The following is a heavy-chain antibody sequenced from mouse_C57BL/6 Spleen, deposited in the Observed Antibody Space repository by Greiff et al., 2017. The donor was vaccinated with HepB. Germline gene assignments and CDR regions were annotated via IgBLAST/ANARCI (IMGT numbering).Heavy chain of an antibody. V-gene: IGHV1-55*01. Sequence: VQLQQPGAELVKPGASVKMSCKASGYTLTSYWITWVKQRPGQGLEWIGDIYPGSGSTNYNEKFKSKATLTVDTSSSTAYMQLSSLTSEDSAVYYCARSYDYYYAMDYWGQGTSVTVSS. CDR1: GYTLTSYW. CDR3: ARSYDYYYAMDY. D-gene: IGHD2-12*01. CDR2: IYPGSGST. J-gene: IGHJ4*01.